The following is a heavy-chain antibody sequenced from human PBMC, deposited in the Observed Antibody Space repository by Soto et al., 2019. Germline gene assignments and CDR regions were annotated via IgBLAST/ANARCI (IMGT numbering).Heavy chain of an antibody. CDR1: GDSISSIGYS. CDR2: IYRTGST. V-gene: IGHV4-4*02. J-gene: IGHJ4*02. CDR3: ASRDPGTSVDY. D-gene: IGHD1-7*01. Sequence: PSETLSLTCAVSGDSISSIGYSWTWVRQPPGQGLEWIGEIYRTGSTNYNPSLKSRVTISLDKSENQFSLKVTSLTAADTAVYYCASRDPGTSVDYWGQGTLVTV.